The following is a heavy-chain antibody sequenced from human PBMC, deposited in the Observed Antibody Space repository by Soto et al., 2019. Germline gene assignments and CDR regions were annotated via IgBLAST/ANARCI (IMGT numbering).Heavy chain of an antibody. CDR3: ARDWGQLALRPNNWFDP. CDR2: ISAFNGYT. J-gene: IGHJ5*02. Sequence: ASVKVSCKASGYTFTTSGISWVRQAPGQGLEWMGWISAFNGYTNYAQNVQGRVTMTTDTSTSTAYMELRSLRSDDTAVYYCARDWGQLALRPNNWFDPWGQGTLVTVSS. V-gene: IGHV1-18*01. CDR1: GYTFTTSG. D-gene: IGHD6-13*01.